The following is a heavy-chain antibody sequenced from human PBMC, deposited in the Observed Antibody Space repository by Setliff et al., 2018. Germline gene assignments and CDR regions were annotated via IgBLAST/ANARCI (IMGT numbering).Heavy chain of an antibody. CDR2: IYHSGST. CDR1: GGSISSSNW. CDR3: AREQSNYDFWSGYYGSYYYYMDV. Sequence: SETLSLTCAVSGGSISSSNWWSWVRQPPGKGLGWIGEIYHSGSTNYNPSLKSRVTISVDTSKNQFSLKLSSVTAADTAVYYCAREQSNYDFWSGYYGSYYYYMDVWGKGTTVTVSS. D-gene: IGHD3-3*01. V-gene: IGHV4-4*02. J-gene: IGHJ6*03.